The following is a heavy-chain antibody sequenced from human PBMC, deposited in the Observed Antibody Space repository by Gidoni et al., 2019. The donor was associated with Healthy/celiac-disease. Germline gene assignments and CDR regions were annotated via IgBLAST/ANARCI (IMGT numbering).Heavy chain of an antibody. CDR2: IYYSGST. D-gene: IGHD5-12*01. J-gene: IGHJ4*02. V-gene: IGHV4-39*01. Sequence: QLQLQESGPGLVKPSETLSLTCTVTGGSISSSSYYWGWLRQPPGKGREWIGIIYYSGSTYYNPSLKSRVTISVDTSKNQFSLKLSSVTAADTAVYYCARGSGDSGYDGVDYWGQGTLVTVSS. CDR3: ARGSGDSGYDGVDY. CDR1: GGSISSSSYY.